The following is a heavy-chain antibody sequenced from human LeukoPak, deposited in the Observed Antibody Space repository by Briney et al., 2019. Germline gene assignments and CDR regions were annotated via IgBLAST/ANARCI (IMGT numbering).Heavy chain of an antibody. CDR1: GFTFSSYW. J-gene: IGHJ4*02. Sequence: GGSLRLSCAASGFTFSSYWMSWVRQAPGKGLEWVASIKQDGREKYYVDSVKGRFTISRDNAKNSLYLQMNSLRAEDTAVYYCARDLDPSSSPFPYYFDYWGQGTLVTVSS. D-gene: IGHD6-6*01. CDR3: ARDLDPSSSPFPYYFDY. V-gene: IGHV3-7*01. CDR2: IKQDGREK.